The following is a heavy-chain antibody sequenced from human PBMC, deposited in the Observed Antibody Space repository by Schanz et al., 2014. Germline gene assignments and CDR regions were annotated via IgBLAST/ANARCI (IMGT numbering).Heavy chain of an antibody. CDR1: GFTFSNYG. CDR2: ISSSSGTI. J-gene: IGHJ4*02. Sequence: VQLVESGGDLVKPGGSLRLSCEASGFTFSNYGMNWVRQAPEKGLEWVSYISSSSGTIYYADSVKGRFTISRDNAKNSLYLQMNSLRAEDTAVYYCARLDSSSWYPRYWGQGTLVTVSS. D-gene: IGHD6-13*01. CDR3: ARLDSSSWYPRY. V-gene: IGHV3-48*01.